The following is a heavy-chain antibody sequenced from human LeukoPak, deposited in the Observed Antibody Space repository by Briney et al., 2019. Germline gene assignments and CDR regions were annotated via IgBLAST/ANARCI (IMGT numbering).Heavy chain of an antibody. J-gene: IGHJ4*02. Sequence: GGSLRLSCAASAFTFDDYTMHWVRQAPGKGLEWVSLISWDGGSTYYADSVKGRFTISRDNSKNSLYLQMNSLRTEDTALYYCAKDMWASVGANTGIVDYWGQGTLVTVSS. D-gene: IGHD1-26*01. CDR1: AFTFDDYT. CDR2: ISWDGGST. CDR3: AKDMWASVGANTGIVDY. V-gene: IGHV3-43*01.